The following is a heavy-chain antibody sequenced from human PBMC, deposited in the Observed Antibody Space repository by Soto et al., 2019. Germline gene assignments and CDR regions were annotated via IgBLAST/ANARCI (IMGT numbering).Heavy chain of an antibody. CDR1: GFTFSSYA. CDR3: ASRDGYNFDY. Sequence: EVQLVESGGGLVQPGGSLRLSCAASGFTFSSYAMHWVRQAPGKGLEHVSTISSNGGSTYYANSVKGRFTISRDNSKNTVYLQMGSLRAEDMAVYYCASRDGYNFDYWGQGTLVTVSS. J-gene: IGHJ4*02. D-gene: IGHD5-12*01. CDR2: ISSNGGST. V-gene: IGHV3-64*01.